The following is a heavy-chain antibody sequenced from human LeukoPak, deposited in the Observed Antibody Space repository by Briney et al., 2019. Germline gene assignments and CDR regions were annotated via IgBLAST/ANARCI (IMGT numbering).Heavy chain of an antibody. J-gene: IGHJ4*02. D-gene: IGHD6-13*01. CDR2: ISSSSTYI. CDR1: GFTFGNYA. CDR3: ASQYTSSRIFDD. V-gene: IGHV3-21*01. Sequence: GGSLRLSCAASGFTFGNYAMSWVRQAPGKGLEWVSSISSSSTYIYYADSVKGRFTVSRDNAKNSLYLQMNSLRAEDTAVYFCASQYTSSRIFDDWGQGTLVTVSS.